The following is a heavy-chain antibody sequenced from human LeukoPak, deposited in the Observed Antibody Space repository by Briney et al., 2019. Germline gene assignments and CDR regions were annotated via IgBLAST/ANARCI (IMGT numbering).Heavy chain of an antibody. D-gene: IGHD3-10*01. CDR2: IDPTDSNT. Sequence: AGESLKISCQGSGFSFTSYWISLVRPMPGKVLEWMGRIDPTDSNTNYSPSFQGHVSFSADKSISTAYLQWGSLKASDTAIYYCARHDGSGSYDWFESWGQGTLVTVSS. V-gene: IGHV5-10-1*01. J-gene: IGHJ5*01. CDR1: GFSFTSYW. CDR3: ARHDGSGSYDWFES.